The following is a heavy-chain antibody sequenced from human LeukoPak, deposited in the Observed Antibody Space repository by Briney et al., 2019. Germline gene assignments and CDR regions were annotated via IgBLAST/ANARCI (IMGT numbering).Heavy chain of an antibody. Sequence: GGSLRLSCAASGFTFSSYAVSWVRQAPGKGLEWVSAISGSGGSTYYADSVKGRFTISRDNSKNTLYLQMNSLRAEDTAVYYCANQPLTTVTSHFDYWGQGTLVTVSS. D-gene: IGHD4-17*01. J-gene: IGHJ4*02. CDR1: GFTFSSYA. CDR2: ISGSGGST. V-gene: IGHV3-23*01. CDR3: ANQPLTTVTSHFDY.